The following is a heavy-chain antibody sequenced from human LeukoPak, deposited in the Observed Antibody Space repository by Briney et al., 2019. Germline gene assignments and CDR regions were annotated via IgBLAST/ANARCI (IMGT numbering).Heavy chain of an antibody. D-gene: IGHD6-13*01. Sequence: KSGGSLRLSCAVSGFTFSNAWMSWVRQAPGKGLEWVGRIKSKTDGGTTDYAAPVKGRFTISRDDSKNTLYLQMNSLKTEDTAVYYCTTDPPRGAAAGTPLKDEYFQHWGQGTLVTVSS. J-gene: IGHJ1*01. V-gene: IGHV3-15*01. CDR1: GFTFSNAW. CDR3: TTDPPRGAAAGTPLKDEYFQH. CDR2: IKSKTDGGTT.